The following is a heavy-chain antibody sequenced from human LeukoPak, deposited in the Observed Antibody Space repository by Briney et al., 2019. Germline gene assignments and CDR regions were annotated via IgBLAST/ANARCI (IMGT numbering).Heavy chain of an antibody. CDR1: GYTFSNYG. V-gene: IGHV1-18*01. CDR3: ARGGYYGSGSFPDY. CDR2: ISGYNGNT. D-gene: IGHD3-10*01. J-gene: IGHJ4*02. Sequence: ASVKVSCKASGYTFSNYGISWVRQAPGQGLEWMGWISGYNGNTNYAQKLQGRVTMTTDTSTSTAYMDLRSLRPDDTAVYYCARGGYYGSGSFPDYWGQGTLVTVSS.